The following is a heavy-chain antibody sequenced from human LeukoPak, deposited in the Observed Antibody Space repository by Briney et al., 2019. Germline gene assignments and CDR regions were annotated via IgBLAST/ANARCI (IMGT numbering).Heavy chain of an antibody. J-gene: IGHJ4*02. CDR2: IHTSGSS. D-gene: IGHD2-15*01. Sequence: SETLSLTYTVSGGSISNYYWSWIRQPAGKGLEWIGRIHTSGSSNCNPSLKSRVTMSVDTSKNQFSLKLTSVPAADTAVYYCARGSSGARFDYWGQGTLVTVSS. CDR3: ARGSSGARFDY. V-gene: IGHV4-4*07. CDR1: GGSISNYY.